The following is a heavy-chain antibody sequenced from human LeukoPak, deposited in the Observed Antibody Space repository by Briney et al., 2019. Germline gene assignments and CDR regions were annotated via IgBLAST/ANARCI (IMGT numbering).Heavy chain of an antibody. CDR1: GFTFSSYS. Sequence: GGSLRLSCAASGFTFSSYSMNWVRQAPGKGLEWVSYISSSSSTIYYADSVKGRFTISRDNAKNSLYLQMNSLRAEDTAVYYCARDPDSSGYYYFDYWGQGTLVTVSS. CDR3: ARDPDSSGYYYFDY. CDR2: ISSSSSTI. D-gene: IGHD3-22*01. J-gene: IGHJ4*02. V-gene: IGHV3-48*04.